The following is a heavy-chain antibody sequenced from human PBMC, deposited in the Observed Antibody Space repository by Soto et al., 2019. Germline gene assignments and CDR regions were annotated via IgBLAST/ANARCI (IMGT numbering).Heavy chain of an antibody. D-gene: IGHD6-6*01. Sequence: QVQLVQSGAEVKKPGSSVKVSCKASGGTFSSYAISWVRQAPGQGLEWMGGIIPIFGTANYAQKFQGRVTITADESTSTAYMELSSLRSEDTAVYYCARTRQELVLLTNYYYGMDVWGQGTTVTVSS. V-gene: IGHV1-69*01. CDR1: GGTFSSYA. J-gene: IGHJ6*02. CDR2: IIPIFGTA. CDR3: ARTRQELVLLTNYYYGMDV.